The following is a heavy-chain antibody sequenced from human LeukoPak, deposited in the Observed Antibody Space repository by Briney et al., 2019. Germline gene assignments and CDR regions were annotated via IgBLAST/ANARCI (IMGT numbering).Heavy chain of an antibody. CDR2: MNPNSGNT. CDR3: ATDTTSGYKDY. Sequence: ASVKVSCKASGYTFTSYDINWVRQATGQGLEWMGWMNPNSGNTGYAQKFQGRVTITRNTSISTAYMELSSLRSEDTAVYYCATDTTSGYKDYWGQGTLVTVSS. J-gene: IGHJ4*02. CDR1: GYTFTSYD. D-gene: IGHD5-12*01. V-gene: IGHV1-8*03.